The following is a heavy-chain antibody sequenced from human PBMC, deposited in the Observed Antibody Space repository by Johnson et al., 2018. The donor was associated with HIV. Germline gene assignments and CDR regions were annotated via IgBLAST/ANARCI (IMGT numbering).Heavy chain of an antibody. Sequence: VHLVESGGGLVQPGGSLRLSCAASGFTFSSYWMSWVRQAPGKGLEWVANIKQDGSEKYYVDSVKGRFTISRDNAKNSLYLQMNSLRDEDTAVYYCARSIAAAGTDAFDIWGQGTMVTVSS. CDR3: ARSIAAAGTDAFDI. D-gene: IGHD6-13*01. J-gene: IGHJ3*02. CDR2: IKQDGSEK. V-gene: IGHV3-7*05. CDR1: GFTFSSYW.